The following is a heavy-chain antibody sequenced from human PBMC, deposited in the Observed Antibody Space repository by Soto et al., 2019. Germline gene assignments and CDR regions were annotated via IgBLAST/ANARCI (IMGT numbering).Heavy chain of an antibody. J-gene: IGHJ4*02. CDR1: GFAFSSYG. CDR3: ARGGLHEQWLVQGLKHPFDY. Sequence: QVQLVESGGGVVQPGRSLILSCAAYGFAFSSYGMHWLRQAPGKGLEWVAVIWYDGSNKYYADSVKGRFTISRDNSKNTLYLQMNSLRAEDTAVYYCARGGLHEQWLVQGLKHPFDYWGQGTLVTVSS. D-gene: IGHD6-19*01. CDR2: IWYDGSNK. V-gene: IGHV3-33*01.